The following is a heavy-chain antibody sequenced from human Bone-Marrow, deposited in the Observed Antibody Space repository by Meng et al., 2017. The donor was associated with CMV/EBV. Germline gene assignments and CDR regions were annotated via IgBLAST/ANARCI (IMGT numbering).Heavy chain of an antibody. D-gene: IGHD2-2*01. J-gene: IGHJ4*02. CDR1: GGSISSSSYY. CDR3: ARGGKVVPAPYDY. CDR2: IYYSGST. V-gene: IGHV4-39*07. Sequence: GSLRLSCTVSGGSISSSSYYWGWIRQPPGKGLEWIGSIYYSGSTYYNPSLKSRVTISVDTSKNQFSLKLSSVTAADTAVYYCARGGKVVPAPYDYWGQGKLVTVSS.